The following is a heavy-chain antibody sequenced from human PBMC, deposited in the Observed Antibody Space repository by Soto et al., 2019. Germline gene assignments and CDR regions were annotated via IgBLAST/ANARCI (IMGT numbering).Heavy chain of an antibody. CDR1: GYTFTSYG. D-gene: IGHD6-19*01. J-gene: IGHJ3*02. Sequence: ASVKVSCKASGYTFTSYGISWVRQAPGQGLEWMGWISAYNGNTNYAQKLQGRVTMATDTSTSTAYMELRSLRSDDTAVYYCAGGYSSGWYSEDAFDIWGQGTMVTVSS. V-gene: IGHV1-18*01. CDR3: AGGYSSGWYSEDAFDI. CDR2: ISAYNGNT.